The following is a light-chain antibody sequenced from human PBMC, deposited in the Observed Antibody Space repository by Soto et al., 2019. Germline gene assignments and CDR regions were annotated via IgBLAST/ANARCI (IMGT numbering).Light chain of an antibody. CDR3: QQYESSPPT. V-gene: IGKV4-1*01. Sequence: DIVMTQSPDSLAVSLGERATINCKSSQSVLYSSNNKNYLAWYQQRPGQPPKLLIYWASTRESGVPDRFSGRGSGTDFTLTITSLQAEDVAVYYCQQYESSPPTFGQWTKLEIK. CDR1: QSVLYSSNNKNY. J-gene: IGKJ2*01. CDR2: WAS.